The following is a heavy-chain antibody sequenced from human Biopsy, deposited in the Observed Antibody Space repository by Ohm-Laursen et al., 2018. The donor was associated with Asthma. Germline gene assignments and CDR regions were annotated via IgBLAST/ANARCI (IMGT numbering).Heavy chain of an antibody. CDR1: GDTFSRYA. CDR2: IILIFGTS. V-gene: IGHV1-69*13. CDR3: AESDYYGSGYYYGMDV. Sequence: SVKVSCKASGDTFSRYAITWVRQAPGQGLEWMGGIILIFGTSNYAQKLQGRVTITADESTSTAYMELSSLRSEDTAVYYCAESDYYGSGYYYGMDVWGQGTTVTVSS. D-gene: IGHD3-10*01. J-gene: IGHJ6*02.